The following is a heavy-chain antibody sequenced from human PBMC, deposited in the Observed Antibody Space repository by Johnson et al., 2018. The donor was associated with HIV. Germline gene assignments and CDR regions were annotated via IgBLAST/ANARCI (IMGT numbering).Heavy chain of an antibody. D-gene: IGHD3-22*01. CDR2: INWSGATP. CDR3: ARDTYYYDTSGYLTRPRAFDV. J-gene: IGHJ3*01. CDR1: GFTFDDYD. V-gene: IGHV3-20*04. Sequence: EVQLVESGGGLVKPGGSLRLSCAASGFTFDDYDMSWVRQAPGQGLEWVSGINWSGATPGSAASVTGRFTISRDNARNFLYLKMNSLRAEDTVLYYWARDTYYYDTSGYLTRPRAFDVWGQGTTVTVSS.